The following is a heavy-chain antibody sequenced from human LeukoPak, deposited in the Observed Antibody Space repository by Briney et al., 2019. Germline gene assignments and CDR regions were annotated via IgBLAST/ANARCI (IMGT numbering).Heavy chain of an antibody. V-gene: IGHV4-34*01. J-gene: IGHJ4*02. CDR2: INHSGST. Sequence: SETLSLTCAVYGGSFSGYYWSWIRQPPGKGLEWIGEINHSGSTNYNPPLKSRVTISVDTSKNQFSLKLSSVTAADTAVYYCARRSGGSGSYYLRWGQGTLVTVSS. D-gene: IGHD3-10*01. CDR3: ARRSGGSGSYYLR. CDR1: GGSFSGYY.